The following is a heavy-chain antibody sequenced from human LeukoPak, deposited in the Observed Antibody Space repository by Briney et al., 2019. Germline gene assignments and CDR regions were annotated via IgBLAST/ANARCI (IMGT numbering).Heavy chain of an antibody. CDR1: GFTFSTYG. V-gene: IGHV3-30*02. D-gene: IGHD3-16*01. Sequence: GGSLRLSCAASGFTFSTYGMHWVRQAPGKGLEWVAFIGHDATKIYYADSVQGRFTIARDNSKNTLYLEMNSLSGEDTALYYCAKDHVTWGNRYFDHWGQGTLGTVSS. CDR3: AKDHVTWGNRYFDH. CDR2: IGHDATKI. J-gene: IGHJ4*02.